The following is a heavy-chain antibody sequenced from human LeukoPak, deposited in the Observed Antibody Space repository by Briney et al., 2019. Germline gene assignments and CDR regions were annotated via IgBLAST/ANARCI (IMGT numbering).Heavy chain of an antibody. CDR2: IRYDGSNK. J-gene: IGHJ4*02. Sequence: GGSLRLSCAASGSTFSSYGMHWVRQAPGKGLEWVAFIRYDGSNKYYADSVKGRFTISRDNSKNTLYLQMNSLRAEDTAVYYCAKSEYDILTGSDFGYWGQGTLVTVSS. V-gene: IGHV3-30*02. CDR3: AKSEYDILTGSDFGY. CDR1: GSTFSSYG. D-gene: IGHD3-9*01.